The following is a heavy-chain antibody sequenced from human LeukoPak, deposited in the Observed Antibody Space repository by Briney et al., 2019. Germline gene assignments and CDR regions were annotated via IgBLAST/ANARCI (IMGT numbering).Heavy chain of an antibody. CDR3: ARLAYSGYDY. Sequence: PGGSLRLSCAASGFTFSSYWMHWVRQAPGKGLVWVSRINTDGSSTSYADSVKGRFTISRDNAKNALYLHMNSLRAEDTAVYYCARLAYSGYDYWGQGTLVTVSS. V-gene: IGHV3-74*01. D-gene: IGHD5-12*01. CDR1: GFTFSSYW. CDR2: INTDGSST. J-gene: IGHJ4*02.